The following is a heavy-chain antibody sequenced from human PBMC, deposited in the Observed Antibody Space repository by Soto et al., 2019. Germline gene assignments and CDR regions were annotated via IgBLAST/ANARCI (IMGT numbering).Heavy chain of an antibody. J-gene: IGHJ6*02. V-gene: IGHV5-10-1*01. CDR1: GYSFTSYW. CDR3: ARGTVVVPAAIGGYYYYGMDV. CDR2: IDPSDSYT. D-gene: IGHD2-2*02. Sequence: PGESLKISCNGSGYSFTSYWISWVRQMPGKGLEWMGRIDPSDSYTNYSPSFQGHVTISADKSTSTAYLQWSSLKASDTAMYYCARGTVVVPAAIGGYYYYGMDVWGQGTTVTVSS.